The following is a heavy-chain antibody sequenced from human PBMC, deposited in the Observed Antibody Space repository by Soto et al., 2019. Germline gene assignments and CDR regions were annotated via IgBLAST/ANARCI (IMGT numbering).Heavy chain of an antibody. CDR1: GFSFSSYG. V-gene: IGHV3-33*01. J-gene: IGHJ1*01. D-gene: IGHD2-15*01. CDR2: IWNDGSNE. CDR3: ASDPTASGGYSEY. Sequence: GGSLRLSGKASGFSFSSYGMHWIRQAPGKGLEWLAIIWNDGSNEYYADSVKGRFTISRDNSKNTLYLQLNNLRAADPAVYFCASDPTASGGYSEYWGQGTLGTASS.